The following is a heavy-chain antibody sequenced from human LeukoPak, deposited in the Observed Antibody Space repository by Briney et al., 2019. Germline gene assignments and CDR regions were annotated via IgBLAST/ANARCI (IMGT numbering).Heavy chain of an antibody. V-gene: IGHV4-34*01. J-gene: IGHJ4*02. CDR1: GGSFSGYY. CDR2: INHSGST. D-gene: IGHD3-9*01. CDR3: ARGLKYYDILTGYRPYYFDY. Sequence: SETLSLTCAVYGGSFSGYYWSWIRQPPGKGLEWIGEINHSGSTNYNPSLKSRVTISVDTSKNQFSLKLSSVTAADTAVYYCARGLKYYDILTGYRPYYFDYWGQGTLVTVSS.